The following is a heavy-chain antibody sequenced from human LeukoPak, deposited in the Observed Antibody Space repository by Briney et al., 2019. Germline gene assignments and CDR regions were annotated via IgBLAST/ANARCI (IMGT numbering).Heavy chain of an antibody. Sequence: GESLKISCKGSEYSFTNYWIGWVRQMPGKGLEWMGIIYPDDPDTRYSPSFQGQVTISADKSISTAYLQWSSLKSSDTAMYYCAREAGISVAGTPWFDPWGQGTLVTVSS. V-gene: IGHV5-51*01. J-gene: IGHJ5*02. CDR1: EYSFTNYW. D-gene: IGHD6-19*01. CDR2: IYPDDPDT. CDR3: AREAGISVAGTPWFDP.